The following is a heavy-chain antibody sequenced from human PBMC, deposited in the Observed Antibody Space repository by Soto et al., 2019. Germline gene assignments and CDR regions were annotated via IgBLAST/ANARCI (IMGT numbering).Heavy chain of an antibody. J-gene: IGHJ3*02. CDR3: ASVSGGITIFGVVIIPGAFDI. CDR2: ISGSGGST. Sequence: GGPLRLSCAASGFTFSSYAMSWVRQAPGKGLEWVSAISGSGGSTYYADSVKGRFTISRGNSKNTLYLQMNSLRAEDTAVYYCASVSGGITIFGVVIIPGAFDIWGQGTMVTVSS. CDR1: GFTFSSYA. V-gene: IGHV3-23*01. D-gene: IGHD3-3*01.